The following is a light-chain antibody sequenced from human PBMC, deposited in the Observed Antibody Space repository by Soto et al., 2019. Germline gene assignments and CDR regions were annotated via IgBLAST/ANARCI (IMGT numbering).Light chain of an antibody. V-gene: IGLV2-14*01. J-gene: IGLJ1*01. CDR2: EVT. CDR3: STFGGTGV. Sequence: QSALTQPDSVSGSPGQSIAISCTGTSSDIGRYNYVSWYQQHPGKAPKLMIYEVTNRPSGVSNRFSGSKSGNTASLTITGLQADDEADYYCSTFGGTGVFGTGTKLTAL. CDR1: SSDIGRYNY.